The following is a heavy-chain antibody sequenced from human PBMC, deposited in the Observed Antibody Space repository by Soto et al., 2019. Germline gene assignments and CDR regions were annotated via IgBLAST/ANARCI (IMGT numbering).Heavy chain of an antibody. CDR2: ITNGGGGA. CDR1: GFTFSSYV. Sequence: EVQLLESGGGLVQPGGSLRLSCAASGFTFSSYVMSWVRQAPGKGLEWVSSITNGGGGAYYADSVKGRFTISRDNSKNTLYLQMNSLRAEDTAVYYCAKDCSGGSCFSVYWGQGTLVTVSS. V-gene: IGHV3-23*01. J-gene: IGHJ4*02. D-gene: IGHD2-15*01. CDR3: AKDCSGGSCFSVY.